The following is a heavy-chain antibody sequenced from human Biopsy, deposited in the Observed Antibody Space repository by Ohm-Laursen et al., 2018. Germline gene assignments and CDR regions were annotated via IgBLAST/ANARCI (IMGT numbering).Heavy chain of an antibody. CDR3: ARGSGYFKLDV. V-gene: IGHV4-34*01. CDR2: INQSGST. J-gene: IGHJ6*02. Sequence: SETLSLTCAVNGESSSGYFWNWIRQPPGKGLELIGEINQSGSTKYNPSLKRRATLSADSSNSQFSLRLTSVTAADTAIYYCARGSGYFKLDVWGQGTTVTVSS. D-gene: IGHD5-12*01. CDR1: GESSSGYF.